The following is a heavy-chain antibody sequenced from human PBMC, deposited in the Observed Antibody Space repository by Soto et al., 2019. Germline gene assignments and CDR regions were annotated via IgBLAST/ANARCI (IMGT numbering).Heavy chain of an antibody. CDR3: ARKSTVTSYYYYYYGMDV. V-gene: IGHV4-30-4*01. D-gene: IGHD4-17*01. CDR1: GGSISSGDYY. J-gene: IGHJ6*02. Sequence: SETLSLTCTVSGGSISSGDYYWSWIRQPPGKGLEWIGYIYYSGSTYYNPSLKSRVTISVDTSKNQFSLKLSSVTAADTAVYHCARKSTVTSYYYYYYGMDVWGQGTTVTVSS. CDR2: IYYSGST.